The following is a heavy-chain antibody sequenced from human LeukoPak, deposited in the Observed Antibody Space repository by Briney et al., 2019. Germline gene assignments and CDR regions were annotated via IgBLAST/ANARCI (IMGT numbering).Heavy chain of an antibody. J-gene: IGHJ4*02. Sequence: SETLSLTCTVSDGSISSYYWSWIRQPPGKGLEWIGYMFYSGSTNYNPSLKSRVTISVDTSKNQFSLRLTSVTAADTAVYYCAAYDSSGYAFHYWGQGTLVTVSS. D-gene: IGHD3-22*01. CDR2: MFYSGST. V-gene: IGHV4-59*01. CDR1: DGSISSYY. CDR3: AAYDSSGYAFHY.